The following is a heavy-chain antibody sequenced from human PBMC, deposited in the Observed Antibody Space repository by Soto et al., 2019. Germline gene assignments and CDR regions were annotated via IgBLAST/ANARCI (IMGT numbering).Heavy chain of an antibody. CDR2: IKSKTDGGTT. Sequence: VVSLRLSCAASGFTFSNAWMSWVRQAPGKGLEWVGRIKSKTDGGTTDYASPVKGRLTISRDDSKNTLYLQMNSLKTEDTAVYYCTKDKWGSSWYSLGYYYYGMDVWGQGTTVTVSS. CDR3: TKDKWGSSWYSLGYYYYGMDV. CDR1: GFTFSNAW. D-gene: IGHD6-13*01. J-gene: IGHJ6*02. V-gene: IGHV3-15*01.